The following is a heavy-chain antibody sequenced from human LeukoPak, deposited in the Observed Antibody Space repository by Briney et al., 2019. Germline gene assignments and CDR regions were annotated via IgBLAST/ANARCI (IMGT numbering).Heavy chain of an antibody. J-gene: IGHJ5*02. CDR1: GGTFSSYA. Sequence: SVKVSCKASGGTFSSYAISWVRQAPGQGLEWMGGIIPIFGTANYAQEFQGRVTITADESTSTAYMELSSLRSEDTAVYYCARETIVVVPAAITLGANWFDPWGQGTLVTVSS. V-gene: IGHV1-69*13. CDR2: IIPIFGTA. CDR3: ARETIVVVPAAITLGANWFDP. D-gene: IGHD2-2*01.